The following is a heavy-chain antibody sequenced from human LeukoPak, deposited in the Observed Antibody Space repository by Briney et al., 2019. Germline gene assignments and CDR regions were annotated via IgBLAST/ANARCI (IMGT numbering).Heavy chain of an antibody. CDR3: AVNYYDSSGPLN. D-gene: IGHD3-22*01. V-gene: IGHV1-8*03. CDR1: GYTFTSYD. Sequence: ASVKVSCKASGYTFTSYDISWVRQATGQGLEWMGWMNPNSGNTGYAQKFQGRVTITRNTSISTAYMELSSLRSEDTAVYYCAVNYYDSSGPLNWGQGTLVTVSS. CDR2: MNPNSGNT. J-gene: IGHJ4*02.